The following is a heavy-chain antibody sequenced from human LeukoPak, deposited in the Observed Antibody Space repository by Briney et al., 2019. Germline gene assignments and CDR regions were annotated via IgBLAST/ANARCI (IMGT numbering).Heavy chain of an antibody. D-gene: IGHD5-18*01. CDR3: ARQSWQLWPAHWFDP. V-gene: IGHV4-34*01. CDR1: GGSFSGYY. Sequence: SETLSLTRAVYGGSFSGYYWSWIRQPPGKGLEWIGEINHSGSTNYNPSLKSRVTISVDTSKNQFSLKLSSVTAADTAVYYCARQSWQLWPAHWFDPWGQGTLVTVSS. CDR2: INHSGST. J-gene: IGHJ5*02.